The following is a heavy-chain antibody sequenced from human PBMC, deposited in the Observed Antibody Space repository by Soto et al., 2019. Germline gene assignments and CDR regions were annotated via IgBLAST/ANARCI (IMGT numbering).Heavy chain of an antibody. J-gene: IGHJ4*02. Sequence: SETLSLTCTVSGGSISSGGYYWSWIRQHPGKCLEWIGYIYYSGSTYYNPSLKSRVTISVDTSKSQFSLKLSSVTAADTAVDYCASRAEGYYYDSIGYSRFVYSGPGTLVTVSS. D-gene: IGHD3-22*01. CDR2: IYYSGST. CDR1: GGSISSGGYY. V-gene: IGHV4-31*03. CDR3: ASRAEGYYYDSIGYSRFVY.